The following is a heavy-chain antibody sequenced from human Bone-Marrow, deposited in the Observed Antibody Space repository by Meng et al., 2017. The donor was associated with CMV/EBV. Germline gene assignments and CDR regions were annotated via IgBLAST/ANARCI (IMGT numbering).Heavy chain of an antibody. CDR1: GFTFSNAW. D-gene: IGHD2-15*01. J-gene: IGHJ4*02. Sequence: GESLKISCAASGFTFSNAWMSWVRQAPGKGLEWVGRIKSKTDGGTTDYAAPVKGRFTISRDDSKNTLYLQMNSLKTEDTAVYYCARDTHGWNYYDYWGQGTLVTVSS. CDR3: ARDTHGWNYYDY. V-gene: IGHV3-15*01. CDR2: IKSKTDGGTT.